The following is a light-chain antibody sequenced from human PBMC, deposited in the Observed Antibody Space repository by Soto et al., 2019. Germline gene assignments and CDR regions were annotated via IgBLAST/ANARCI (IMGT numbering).Light chain of an antibody. V-gene: IGLV3-21*04. J-gene: IGLJ1*01. CDR2: DDS. Sequence: YELTQPPSVSVAPGKTAKISCGGSNIGSKSVHWYQQKPGQAPVLVIYDDSDRPSGIPERFSGSDSGNTATLTISRVEAGDEADYYCQVWDPSSEPPYVFGPGTKLTVL. CDR3: QVWDPSSEPPYV. CDR1: NIGSKS.